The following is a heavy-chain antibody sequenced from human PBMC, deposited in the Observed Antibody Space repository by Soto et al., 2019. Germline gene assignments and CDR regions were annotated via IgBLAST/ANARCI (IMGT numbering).Heavy chain of an antibody. Sequence: EVQLVESGGGLVQPGGSLRLSCAASAFSVSSNYMSWVRQALGKGLEWVSVIYSGGSTYYADFVKDRFTISRDNSKNTLYLQMNNLRAEDTAVYYCARDNTAYYYMDVWGKGTTVTVSS. D-gene: IGHD4-17*01. CDR3: ARDNTAYYYMDV. V-gene: IGHV3-66*01. CDR2: IYSGGST. J-gene: IGHJ6*03. CDR1: AFSVSSNY.